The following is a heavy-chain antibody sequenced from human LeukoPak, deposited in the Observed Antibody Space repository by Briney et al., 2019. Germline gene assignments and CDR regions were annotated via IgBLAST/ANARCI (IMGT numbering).Heavy chain of an antibody. V-gene: IGHV2-70*20. J-gene: IGHJ4*02. CDR3: ARMWGYNWNYIDY. CDR2: IDSDDDK. Sequence: RESGPALVKPTQTLTLTCTFSGFSLTTGGLCVTWVRQPPGKALEWLAHIDSDDDKYYSTSLEARLTISKDTSKNQVVLTMTSMDPVDTATYYCARMWGYNWNYIDYWGQGSLVTVSS. D-gene: IGHD1-20*01. CDR1: GFSLTTGGLC.